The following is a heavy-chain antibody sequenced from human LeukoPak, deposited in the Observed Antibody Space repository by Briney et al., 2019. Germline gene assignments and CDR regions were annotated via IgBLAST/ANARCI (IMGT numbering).Heavy chain of an antibody. Sequence: SETLSLTCAVYGGSFSGYYWSWIRQPPGKGLEWIGEINHSGSTSYNPSLKSRVTISVDTSKNQFSLKLSSVTAADTAVYYCARGGDGGNSPIGGNYFDYWGQGTLVTVSS. D-gene: IGHD4-23*01. CDR1: GGSFSGYY. V-gene: IGHV4-34*01. CDR3: ARGGDGGNSPIGGNYFDY. CDR2: INHSGST. J-gene: IGHJ4*02.